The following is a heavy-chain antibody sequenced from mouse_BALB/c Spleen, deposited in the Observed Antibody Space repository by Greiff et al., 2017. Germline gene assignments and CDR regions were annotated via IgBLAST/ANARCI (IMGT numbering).Heavy chain of an antibody. CDR2: IDPENGDT. J-gene: IGHJ1*01. D-gene: IGHD2-14*01. Sequence: VQLQQSGAELVRSGASVKLSCTASGFNIKDYYMHWVKPRPEQGLAWIGWIDPENGDTEYAPKFQGKATMTADTSSNTAYLQLSSLTSEDTAVYYCRYYRYDWYFDVWGAGTTVTVSS. CDR3: RYYRYDWYFDV. V-gene: IGHV14-4*02. CDR1: GFNIKDYY.